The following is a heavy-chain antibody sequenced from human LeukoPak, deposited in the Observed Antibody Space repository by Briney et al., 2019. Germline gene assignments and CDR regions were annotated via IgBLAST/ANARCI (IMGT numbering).Heavy chain of an antibody. CDR2: IRYDGNNK. V-gene: IGHV3-30*02. CDR3: AKDVSGCYSNFDY. J-gene: IGHJ4*02. D-gene: IGHD1-26*01. CDR1: GFTFSSYG. Sequence: GGSLRLSCAASGFTFSSYGMHWVRQAPGKGLEWVAFIRYDGNNKYYADSVKGRFTISRDNSKNTLYLQMNSLRAEDTAVYYCAKDVSGCYSNFDYWGQGTLVTVSS.